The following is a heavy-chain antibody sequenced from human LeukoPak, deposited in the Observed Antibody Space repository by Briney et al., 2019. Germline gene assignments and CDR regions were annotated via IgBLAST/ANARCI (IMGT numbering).Heavy chain of an antibody. Sequence: EASVTVSFKASGGTFSIYAISWVRQAPGQGLEWMGGIIPIFGTANYAQKFQGRVTITADESTSTAYMELSSLRSEDTAVYYCARGDVDTAMVFDYWGQGTLVTVSS. J-gene: IGHJ4*02. CDR2: IIPIFGTA. CDR1: GGTFSIYA. CDR3: ARGDVDTAMVFDY. D-gene: IGHD5-18*01. V-gene: IGHV1-69*13.